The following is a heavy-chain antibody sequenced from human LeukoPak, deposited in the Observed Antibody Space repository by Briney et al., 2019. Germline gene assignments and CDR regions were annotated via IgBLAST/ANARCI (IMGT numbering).Heavy chain of an antibody. Sequence: SETLSLTCAVSGDSISGSSYYWGWLRQPPGKGLEWIGSIYYSGSTYYSPSLKSRGTIPLDTSKNQFSLKLSSVTAADTAVYYCARGLNWGQGTLVTVSS. V-gene: IGHV4-39*01. CDR1: GDSISGSSYY. D-gene: IGHD3-22*01. CDR2: IYYSGST. J-gene: IGHJ4*02. CDR3: ARGLN.